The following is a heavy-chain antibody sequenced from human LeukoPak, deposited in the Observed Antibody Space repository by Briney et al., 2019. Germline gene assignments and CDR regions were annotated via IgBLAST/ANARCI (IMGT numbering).Heavy chain of an antibody. CDR2: INHSGST. V-gene: IGHV4-34*01. D-gene: IGHD3-3*01. J-gene: IGHJ4*02. Sequence: SETLSLTCAVYGGSFSGYYWSWIRQPPGKGLEWLGRINHSGSTNYNPSLKSRVTISIDTSKNQFSLKLSSVTAADTAVYYCARSHYDAFDIWGQGTLVTVSS. CDR1: GGSFSGYY. CDR3: ARSHYDAFDI.